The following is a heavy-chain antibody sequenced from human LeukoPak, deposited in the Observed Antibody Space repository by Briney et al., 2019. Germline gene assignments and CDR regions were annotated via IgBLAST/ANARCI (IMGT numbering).Heavy chain of an antibody. Sequence: SVKVSCTASGGTFSIYAISWVRQAPGQGLEWMGGIIPIFGTANYAQKFQGRVTITADESTSTAYMELSSLRSEDTAVYYCASLRATPGGDCYHYWGQGTLVTVSS. CDR3: ASLRATPGGDCYHY. CDR1: GGTFSIYA. D-gene: IGHD2-21*02. CDR2: IIPIFGTA. V-gene: IGHV1-69*13. J-gene: IGHJ4*02.